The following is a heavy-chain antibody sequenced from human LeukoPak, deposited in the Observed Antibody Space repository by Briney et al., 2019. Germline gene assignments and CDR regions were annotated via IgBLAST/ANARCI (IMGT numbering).Heavy chain of an antibody. CDR2: ITSSSSHI. CDR1: GFTFSSYS. J-gene: IGHJ3*02. CDR3: ARASRVGANIDAFDI. D-gene: IGHD1-26*01. Sequence: GGSLRLSCAASGFTFSSYSMNWVGQAPGKGVEGVSSITSSSSHIYYADSMKGRFTISRDNAKNSLYLQMNSLRVEDTAVYYCARASRVGANIDAFDIWGQGTMVTVSS. V-gene: IGHV3-21*01.